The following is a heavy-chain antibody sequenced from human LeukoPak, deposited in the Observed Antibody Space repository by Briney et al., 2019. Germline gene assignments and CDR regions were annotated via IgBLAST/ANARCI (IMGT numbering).Heavy chain of an antibody. V-gene: IGHV1-2*02. CDR3: ARGKTMVYCGGDCYRFDN. D-gene: IGHD2-21*02. CDR1: GYTFSGYY. Sequence: GASVKVPCKASGYTFSGYYMHWVRQAPGQGLEWVGWINPNSGGTNYAQKFQGRVTMTRDTSIGTAYMELSRLLSGDTAVYYCARGKTMVYCGGDCYRFDNWGQGTLVTVSS. J-gene: IGHJ4*02. CDR2: INPNSGGT.